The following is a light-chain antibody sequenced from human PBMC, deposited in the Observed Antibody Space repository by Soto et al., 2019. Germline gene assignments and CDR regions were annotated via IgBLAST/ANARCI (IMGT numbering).Light chain of an antibody. V-gene: IGKV3-11*01. Sequence: EIVLTQSPATLSLSPGERATLSCRASQSVSSYLAWYQQKPGQAPRLLIYDASNRATGIPVRFSGSGSGTAFPLTISSLEPEDFALYYCQQRNNWPITFGQGTRLEIK. CDR1: QSVSSY. J-gene: IGKJ5*01. CDR2: DAS. CDR3: QQRNNWPIT.